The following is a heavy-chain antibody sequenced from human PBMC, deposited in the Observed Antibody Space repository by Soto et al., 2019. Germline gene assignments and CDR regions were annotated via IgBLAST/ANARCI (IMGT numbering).Heavy chain of an antibody. J-gene: IGHJ3*02. V-gene: IGHV1-8*01. CDR1: GYTFTSYD. Sequence: ASVKVSCKASGYTFTSYDVIWVRQATGQGLEWMGWMNPDSGDTKYEQKFQGRVSMTRNTSISTAYMELSSLRSADTAVYYCASQYGNDVFDIWGQGTMVTVSS. CDR2: MNPDSGDT. D-gene: IGHD4-17*01. CDR3: ASQYGNDVFDI.